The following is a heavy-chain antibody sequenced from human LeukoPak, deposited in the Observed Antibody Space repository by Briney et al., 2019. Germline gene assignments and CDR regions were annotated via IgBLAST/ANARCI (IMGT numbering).Heavy chain of an antibody. D-gene: IGHD4-17*01. CDR1: GGSFSGYY. CDR3: ARRYGDSEAHFDY. V-gene: IGHV4-34*01. Sequence: SETLSLTCAVYGGSFSGYYWSWIRQPPGKGLEWIGEINHSGSTNYNPSLKSRVTISVDTSKNQFSLQLSSVTAADTAVYYCARRYGDSEAHFDYWGQGTLVTVSS. J-gene: IGHJ4*02. CDR2: INHSGST.